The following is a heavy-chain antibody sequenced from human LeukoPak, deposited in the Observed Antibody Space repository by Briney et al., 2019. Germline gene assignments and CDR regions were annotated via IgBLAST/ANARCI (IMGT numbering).Heavy chain of an antibody. J-gene: IGHJ6*03. CDR3: AKIVDLYYYYMDV. V-gene: IGHV3-23*01. CDR2: ISGSGGST. Sequence: GGSLRLSCAASGFTFSSYAMSWVRQAPGKGLEWVSAISGSGGSTYYADSVKGRFTISRDNSKNTLYLQMNSLRAEDTAVFYCAKIVDLYYYYMDVWGKGTTVTVSS. CDR1: GFTFSSYA. D-gene: IGHD2-21*01.